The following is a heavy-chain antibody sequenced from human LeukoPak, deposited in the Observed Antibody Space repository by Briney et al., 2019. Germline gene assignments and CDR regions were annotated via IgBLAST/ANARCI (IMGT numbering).Heavy chain of an antibody. V-gene: IGHV1-18*01. D-gene: IGHD3-22*01. Sequence: ASVKVSCKASGYTFTSYGISWVRQAPGQGLEWMGWISAYNGNTNYAQKLQGRVTMTTDTSTSTAYMELRSLRSDDTAVYYCARDGPYARRHYDSSGYSYFQHWGQGTLVTVSS. CDR1: GYTFTSYG. CDR3: ARDGPYARRHYDSSGYSYFQH. CDR2: ISAYNGNT. J-gene: IGHJ1*01.